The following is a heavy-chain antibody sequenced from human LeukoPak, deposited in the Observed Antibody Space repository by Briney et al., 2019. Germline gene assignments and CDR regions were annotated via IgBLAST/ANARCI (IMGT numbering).Heavy chain of an antibody. Sequence: ASVKVSCKASGYTFTSYDISWVRQGPGQGLELMGWISAYNGNTNYAQNLQGRVTTTTDTSTSTAYMELKSLRSDDTAVFYCARMGGYGSGSYPDYWGQGTLVTVSS. J-gene: IGHJ4*02. D-gene: IGHD3-10*01. CDR1: GYTFTSYD. V-gene: IGHV1-18*04. CDR2: ISAYNGNT. CDR3: ARMGGYGSGSYPDY.